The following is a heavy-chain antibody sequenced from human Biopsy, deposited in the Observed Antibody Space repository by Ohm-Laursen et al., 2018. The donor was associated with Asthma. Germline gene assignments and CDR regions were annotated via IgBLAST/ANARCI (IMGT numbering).Heavy chain of an antibody. Sequence: SLRLSCAASGFTFSTYGMHWVRQAPGKGLEWVAYIAWDGINSYYADSVKGRFTISRDNSRNTLYLQKNSLRADDTAAYYCARAGESDLVGGLDVWGQGTTVSVS. CDR1: GFTFSTYG. J-gene: IGHJ6*02. CDR2: IAWDGINS. V-gene: IGHV3-30*03. CDR3: ARAGESDLVGGLDV. D-gene: IGHD2-21*01.